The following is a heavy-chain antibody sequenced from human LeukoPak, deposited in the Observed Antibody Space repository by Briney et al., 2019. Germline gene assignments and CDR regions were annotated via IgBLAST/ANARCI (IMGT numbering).Heavy chain of an antibody. Sequence: ATVKVSCKASGYTFTSYDINWVRQATGQGLEWMGWMNPNSGNTGYAQKFQGRVTMTRDMSTSTVYMGLSSLRSEDTAVYYCARERSSGYNDAFDIWGQGTMVTVSS. D-gene: IGHD3-22*01. J-gene: IGHJ3*02. CDR3: ARERSSGYNDAFDI. CDR1: GYTFTSYD. V-gene: IGHV1-8*02. CDR2: MNPNSGNT.